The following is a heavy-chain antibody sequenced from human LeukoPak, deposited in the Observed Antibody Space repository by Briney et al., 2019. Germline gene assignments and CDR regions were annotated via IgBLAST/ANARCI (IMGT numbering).Heavy chain of an antibody. V-gene: IGHV4-39*01. D-gene: IGHD6-6*01. J-gene: IGHJ4*02. CDR1: DGSISNSIYH. CDR3: ASLARESY. Sequence: SGTPSLTCTVSDGSISNSIYHWGWIRQPPGKGLECIGSIYHSVSPYYSPSLKSRVTISVDTSKNQFSLKLNSVTAADTAVYYCASLARESYWGQGTLVTVSS. CDR2: IYHSVSP.